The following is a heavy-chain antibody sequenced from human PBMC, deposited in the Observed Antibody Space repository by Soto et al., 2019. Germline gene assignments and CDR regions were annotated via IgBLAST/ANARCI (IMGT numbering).Heavy chain of an antibody. J-gene: IGHJ4*02. V-gene: IGHV3-48*02. CDR3: TKARGYNGNYSPF. CDR2: ISAGASAI. CDR1: GISVTDSS. Sequence: DVELVESGGGLVQPGGSVRLSCAVSGISVTDSSMTWVRQAPGKGLEWIALISAGASAIYYAASFKGRFTVSTDTANNSVSLQTRRLRDEDTAVYYCTKARGYNGNYSPFWGQGTLVTVSS. D-gene: IGHD6-25*01.